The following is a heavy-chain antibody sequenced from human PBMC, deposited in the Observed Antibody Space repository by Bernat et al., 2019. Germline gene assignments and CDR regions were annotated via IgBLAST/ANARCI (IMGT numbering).Heavy chain of an antibody. CDR2: INGDGTIT. D-gene: IGHD5/OR15-5a*01. V-gene: IGHV3-74*01. Sequence: EVKLVESGGGLIQPGGSLRLSCAASGFTFSGDWMHWVRQVPGKGLVWVSRINGDGTITDYADYVKGRFTIARDNAKNTLCLQMNSLRVEDTAVYYCVRSVSGAAGFFDYWGPGSLVTVSS. CDR1: GFTFSGDW. J-gene: IGHJ4*02. CDR3: VRSVSGAAGFFDY.